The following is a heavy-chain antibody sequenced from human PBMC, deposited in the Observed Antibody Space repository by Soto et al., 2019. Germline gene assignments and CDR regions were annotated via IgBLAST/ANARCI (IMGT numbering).Heavy chain of an antibody. CDR1: GFSLSTSGVG. D-gene: IGHD3-22*01. Sequence: QITLKESGPTLVKPTQTLTLTCTFSGFSLSTSGVGVGWIRQPPGKALEWLALIYWDDDKRYRPSMKSRLTITKDTPKNLGVLTMTIMDPVDTATYYGASRVGSSGWPFDFLGEGTLATVSS. CDR2: IYWDDDK. J-gene: IGHJ4*02. CDR3: ASRVGSSGWPFDF. V-gene: IGHV2-5*02.